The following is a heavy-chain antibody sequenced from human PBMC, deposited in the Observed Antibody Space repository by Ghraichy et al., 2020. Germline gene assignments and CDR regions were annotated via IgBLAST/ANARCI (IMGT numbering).Heavy chain of an antibody. V-gene: IGHV4-34*01. CDR1: GGSFSGYY. Sequence: SETLSLTCAVYGGSFSGYYWSWIRQPPGKGLEWIGEINNSGSTNYNPSLKSRVTISVDTSKNQFSLKLSSVPAADTAVYYFARGWRCNYYGLDFWGQGTTVTVSS. D-gene: IGHD5-18*01. CDR3: ARGWRCNYYGLDF. CDR2: INNSGST. J-gene: IGHJ6*02.